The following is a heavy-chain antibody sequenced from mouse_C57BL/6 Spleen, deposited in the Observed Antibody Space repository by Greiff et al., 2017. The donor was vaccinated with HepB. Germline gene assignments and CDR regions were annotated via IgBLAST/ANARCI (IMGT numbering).Heavy chain of an antibody. Sequence: VQLKQPGAELVKPGASVKMSCKASGYTFTSYWITWVKQRPGQGLEWIGDIYPGSGSTNYNEKFKSKATLTVDTSSSTAYMQLSSLTSEDSAVYYCARQGITTVVATDYWGQGTTLTVSS. J-gene: IGHJ2*01. D-gene: IGHD1-1*01. CDR1: GYTFTSYW. CDR2: IYPGSGST. CDR3: ARQGITTVVATDY. V-gene: IGHV1-55*01.